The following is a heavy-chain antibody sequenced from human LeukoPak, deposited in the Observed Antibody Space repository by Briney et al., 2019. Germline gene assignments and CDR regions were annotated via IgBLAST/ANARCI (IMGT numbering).Heavy chain of an antibody. J-gene: IGHJ4*02. CDR1: GYSLSSGYY. CDR3: ARRDYKAYS. V-gene: IGHV4-38-2*01. Sequence: PSETLSLTCAVSGYSLSSGYYWGGIRQPPGKGLEWIGSIYHSGSTYYNPSLKSRVTISVDTSKNQFSLKLSSVTAADTAVYYCARRDYKAYSWGQGTLVTVSS. CDR2: IYHSGST. D-gene: IGHD4-11*01.